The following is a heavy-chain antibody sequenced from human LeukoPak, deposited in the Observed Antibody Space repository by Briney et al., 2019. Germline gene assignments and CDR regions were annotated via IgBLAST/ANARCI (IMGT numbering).Heavy chain of an antibody. Sequence: SETLSLTCAVYGGSFSGYYWSWIRQPPGKGLEWIGEINHSGSTNYNPSLKSRVTISVDTSKNQFSLKLSSVTAADTAVYYCARGLRHYYSYYMDVWGKGTAVPISS. CDR2: INHSGST. V-gene: IGHV4-34*01. J-gene: IGHJ6*03. D-gene: IGHD5/OR15-5a*01. CDR3: ARGLRHYYSYYMDV. CDR1: GGSFSGYY.